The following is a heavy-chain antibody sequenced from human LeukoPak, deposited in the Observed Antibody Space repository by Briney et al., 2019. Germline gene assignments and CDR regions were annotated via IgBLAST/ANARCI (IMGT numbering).Heavy chain of an antibody. CDR2: ISCSGGCT. Sequence: GGSLRLSCAASGFTFSSYDMRWVRQAPGKGLEWVSVISCSGGCTYYADSVKGRFTISRDNSKNTLYLQMNSLRAEDTAIYYCAKGWDSSSWYSHFDYWGQGTLVTVSS. CDR1: GFTFSSYD. V-gene: IGHV3-23*01. D-gene: IGHD6-13*01. J-gene: IGHJ4*02. CDR3: AKGWDSSSWYSHFDY.